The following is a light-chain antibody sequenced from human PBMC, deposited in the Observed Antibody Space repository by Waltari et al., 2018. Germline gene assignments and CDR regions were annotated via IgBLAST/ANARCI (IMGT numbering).Light chain of an antibody. V-gene: IGKV1-39*01. CDR3: QQTYITPYT. CDR2: PAS. Sequence: DLKMTQTPSSLSPSVGDRVTLTCRASQSIAGYLNWFQQQPGRAPKLLIHPASSLQSGVPSRFSGSGSGTHFTLIISSLQPEDFATDFCQQTYITPYTFGQGTKLEIK. J-gene: IGKJ2*01. CDR1: QSIAGY.